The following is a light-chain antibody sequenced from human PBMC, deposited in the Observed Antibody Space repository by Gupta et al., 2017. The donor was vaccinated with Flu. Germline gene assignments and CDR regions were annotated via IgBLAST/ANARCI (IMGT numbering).Light chain of an antibody. Sequence: ETVLTQSPATLPLPPGERATLCCRASQNIYSNLAWYRQKPGQRPRLLVYEASHRATGIPARFSGSGSGTDFTLTISRLESEDFAVYYGQQRGYWPRTFGGGTKVDIK. CDR3: QQRGYWPRT. CDR1: QNIYSN. CDR2: EAS. V-gene: IGKV3-11*01. J-gene: IGKJ4*01.